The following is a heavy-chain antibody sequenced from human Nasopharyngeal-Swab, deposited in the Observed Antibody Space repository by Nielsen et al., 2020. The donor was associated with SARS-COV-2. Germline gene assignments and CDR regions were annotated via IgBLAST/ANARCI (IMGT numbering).Heavy chain of an antibody. CDR1: GGSISSYY. V-gene: IGHV4-34*01. CDR3: ARGKSAYHIVLVVYAQGGSFDY. CDR2: INYSGST. Sequence: SETLSLTFTVSGGSISSYYWSWIRQPPGKGLEWIGEINYSGSTNYNPSPKSRVTISVDTSKNQFSLKLSSVTAADTAVYYCARGKSAYHIVLVVYAQGGSFDYWGQGTLVTVSS. J-gene: IGHJ4*02. D-gene: IGHD2-8*02.